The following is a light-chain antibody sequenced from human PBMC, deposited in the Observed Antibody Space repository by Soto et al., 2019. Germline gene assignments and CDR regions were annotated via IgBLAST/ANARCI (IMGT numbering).Light chain of an antibody. J-gene: IGLJ2*01. CDR2: QST. CDR3: QAWDTTVV. V-gene: IGLV3-1*01. Sequence: SYELTQPPSVSVSPGQTASITCSGDKLGDKYAYWYQQKPGQSPVLVIYQSTKRPSGIPERFSGSNSGDTATLTISGTQAMDEADYYCQAWDTTVVFGGGTKLTVL. CDR1: KLGDKY.